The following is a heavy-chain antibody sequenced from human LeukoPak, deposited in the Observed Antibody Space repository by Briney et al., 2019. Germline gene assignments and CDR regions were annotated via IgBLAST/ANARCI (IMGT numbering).Heavy chain of an antibody. CDR1: GGSFSGYY. D-gene: IGHD2-2*01. CDR2: INHSGST. J-gene: IGHJ6*01. V-gene: IGHV4-34*01. Sequence: PSETLSLTCAVYGGSFSGYYWSWIRQPPGKGLEWIGEINHSGSTNYNPSLKSRVTLSVDPSQKQYSLKLSSVSAADTAVYYCARRWDIVVVPAAMSLDYYYYGMDVGGKPTTAT. CDR3: ARRWDIVVVPAAMSLDYYYYGMDV.